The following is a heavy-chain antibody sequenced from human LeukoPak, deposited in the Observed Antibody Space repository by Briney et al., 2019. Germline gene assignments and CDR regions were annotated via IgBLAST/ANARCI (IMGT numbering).Heavy chain of an antibody. CDR1: GASMNTHY. D-gene: IGHD5-18*01. V-gene: IGHV4-59*11. CDR2: MLHTVTT. Sequence: SETLSLTCAVSGASMNTHYWSWIRQPPGKGLEWIGYMLHTVTTKDNPSLKSRFTLSADTSKNQFSLRLTSVTAADTAVYYCATIKRGNIFGYFDFWGQGIPVTVSS. J-gene: IGHJ4*02. CDR3: ATIKRGNIFGYFDF.